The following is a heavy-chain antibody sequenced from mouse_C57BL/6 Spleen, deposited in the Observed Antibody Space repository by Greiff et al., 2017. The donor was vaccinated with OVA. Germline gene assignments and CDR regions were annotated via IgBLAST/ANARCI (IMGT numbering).Heavy chain of an antibody. D-gene: IGHD3-2*02. Sequence: VQLQQSGTVLARPGASVKMSCKTSGYTFTSYWMHWVKQRPGQGLEWIGAIYPGNSDTSYNQKIKGKAKLTAVTSASTAYMELSSLTNEDSAVYYCTNLDSSGYWFAYWGQGTLVTVSA. CDR2: IYPGNSDT. CDR3: TNLDSSGYWFAY. V-gene: IGHV1-5*01. CDR1: GYTFTSYW. J-gene: IGHJ3*01.